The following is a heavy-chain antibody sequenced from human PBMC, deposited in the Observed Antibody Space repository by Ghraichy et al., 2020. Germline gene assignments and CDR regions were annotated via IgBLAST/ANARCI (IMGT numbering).Heavy chain of an antibody. V-gene: IGHV3-7*03. CDR2: IKQDGSER. D-gene: IGHD2-15*01. J-gene: IGHJ4*02. CDR3: AGGPGWTIFY. CDR1: GFTFSNYW. Sequence: GESLNISCAASGFTFSNYWMNWVRQTPGKGLEWVANIKQDGSERLYVDSVKGRFTISRDNAKNSLYLQMNSLRAEDTAVYYCAGGPGWTIFYWGQGTLASVSS.